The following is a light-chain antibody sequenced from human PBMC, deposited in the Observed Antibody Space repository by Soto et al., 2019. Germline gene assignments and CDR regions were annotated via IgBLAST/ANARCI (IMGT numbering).Light chain of an antibody. V-gene: IGKV3-20*01. CDR2: GAS. CDR3: QQYGTPLFT. CDR1: QSVTNNF. Sequence: IVLTQSPGTLSLSPGERATLSCGASQSVTNNFLAWYQQKPGQAPRLLIYGASSRATGVPDGYSGSGSGTDFTLTISSLEPGDFAVYYCQQYGTPLFTFGPGTKVDIK. J-gene: IGKJ3*01.